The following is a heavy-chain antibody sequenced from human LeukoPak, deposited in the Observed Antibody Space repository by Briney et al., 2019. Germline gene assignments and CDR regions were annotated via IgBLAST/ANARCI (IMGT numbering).Heavy chain of an antibody. V-gene: IGHV3-9*03. J-gene: IGHJ4*02. CDR3: AKGRGGNSARGIDY. CDR1: GFTFDDYA. D-gene: IGHD4-23*01. CDR2: ISWSSGSI. Sequence: GRSLRLSCAASGFTFDDYAMHWVRQAPGKGLEWVSGISWSSGSIGHADSVKGRFTISRDNAKNSLYLQMNSLRAEDMALYYCAKGRGGNSARGIDYWGQGTLVTVSS.